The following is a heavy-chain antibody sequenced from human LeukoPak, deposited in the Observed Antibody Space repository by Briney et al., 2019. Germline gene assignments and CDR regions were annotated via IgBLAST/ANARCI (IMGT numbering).Heavy chain of an antibody. V-gene: IGHV4-39*01. Sequence: PSETLSLTCTVSGVSISSSSYYWRWLRPPPGKALEWIGSICYSGSTFYNPSLKSRVTISVDTSKNQFSLKLSSVTAADTAVYYCAGGPLGYCSSTSCYPRYYYYYGMDVWGQGTTVTVSS. CDR3: AGGPLGYCSSTSCYPRYYYYYGMDV. CDR2: ICYSGST. D-gene: IGHD2-2*01. CDR1: GVSISSSSYY. J-gene: IGHJ6*02.